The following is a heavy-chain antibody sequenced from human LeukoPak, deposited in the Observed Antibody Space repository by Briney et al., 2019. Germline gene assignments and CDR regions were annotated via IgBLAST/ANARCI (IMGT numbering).Heavy chain of an antibody. CDR1: GYTFTGYY. CDR2: INPNSGGT. CDR3: ASPQGSGSSQAFDI. D-gene: IGHD3-10*01. Sequence: ASVKVSCKASGYTFTGYYMHWVRQAPGQGLEWMGWINPNSGGTNYAQKFQGRVTMTRDTSISTAYMELSRLRSDDTAVYYCASPQGSGSSQAFDIWGQGTMVTVSS. J-gene: IGHJ3*02. V-gene: IGHV1-2*02.